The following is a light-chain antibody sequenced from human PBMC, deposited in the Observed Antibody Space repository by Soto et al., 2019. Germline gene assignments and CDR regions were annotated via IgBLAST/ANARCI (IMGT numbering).Light chain of an antibody. CDR1: QSISIW. Sequence: DIQMTQSPSTLSASVGDRVTITCRARQSISIWLAWYQQKPGKAPKLLIHDASILESGVPSRFSGSGSGTEFTLTISCLQPDDFATYYCQQYNSYRTSGQGTKVDI. CDR3: QQYNSYRT. J-gene: IGKJ1*01. CDR2: DAS. V-gene: IGKV1-5*01.